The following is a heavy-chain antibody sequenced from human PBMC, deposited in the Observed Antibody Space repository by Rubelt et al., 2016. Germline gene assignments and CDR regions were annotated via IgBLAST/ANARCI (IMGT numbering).Heavy chain of an antibody. D-gene: IGHD2-15*01. CDR2: ISYDGSNK. J-gene: IGHJ4*02. Sequence: ISYDGSNKYYADSVKGRFTISRDNSKNTLYLQMNSLRAEDTAVYYCARDLSVVVVAATREPFDYWGQGTLVTVSS. CDR3: ARDLSVVVVAATREPFDY. V-gene: IGHV3-30*01.